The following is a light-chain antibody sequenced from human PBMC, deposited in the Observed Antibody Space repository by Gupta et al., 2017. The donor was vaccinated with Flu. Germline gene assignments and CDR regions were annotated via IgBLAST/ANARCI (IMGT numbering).Light chain of an antibody. CDR1: QGVSSY. J-gene: IGKJ5*01. Sequence: EIVLTQSPATLSLSPRERATLSCRASQGVSSYLAWYQQKPGQAPRLLIYEASNRATGIPARFSGSGPGTDVTLTISSLEPEDLAVEYCQQRSNWQPFGQGTXLEMK. CDR2: EAS. V-gene: IGKV3D-11*01. CDR3: QQRSNWQP.